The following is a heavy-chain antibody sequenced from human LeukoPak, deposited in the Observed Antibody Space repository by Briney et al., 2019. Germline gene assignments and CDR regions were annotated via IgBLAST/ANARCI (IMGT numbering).Heavy chain of an antibody. CDR2: ISSSSSYI. CDR1: GFTFSSYS. CDR3: ARAWPRVVFGVVTLNWFDP. J-gene: IGHJ5*02. V-gene: IGHV3-21*04. D-gene: IGHD3-3*01. Sequence: PGGSLRLSCAASGFTFSSYSMNWVRQAPGKGLEWVSSISSSSSYIYYADSVKGRFTISRDNAKNSLYLQMNSLRAEDTAVYYCARAWPRVVFGVVTLNWFDPWGQGTLVTVSS.